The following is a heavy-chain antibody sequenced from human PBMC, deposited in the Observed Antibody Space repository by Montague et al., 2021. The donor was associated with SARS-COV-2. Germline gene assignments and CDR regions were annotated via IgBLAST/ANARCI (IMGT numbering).Heavy chain of an antibody. D-gene: IGHD1-26*01. CDR2: ITYSGSS. CDR3: ARREPLGADDAFDI. J-gene: IGHJ3*02. CDR1: GGSSSSGN. V-gene: IGHV4-59*01. Sequence: SETLSLTCTVSGGSSSSGNWCWCWHPPAEGLEWMGYITYSGSSTYNPSPNSRGSISLDTTTSQLSLTLSSVTAAATAVYYCARREPLGADDAFDIWGQGTMVTVSS.